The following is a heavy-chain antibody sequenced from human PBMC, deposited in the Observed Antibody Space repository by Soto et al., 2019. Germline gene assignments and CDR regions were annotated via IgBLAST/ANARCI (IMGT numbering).Heavy chain of an antibody. V-gene: IGHV3-9*01. CDR1: GFSFDDYG. CDR2: ISSYSGSI. CDR3: AKSMGGTANCMDV. J-gene: IGHJ6*02. Sequence: EVQLVESGGGLVQPGRSLRLSCAASGFSFDDYGMHWVRQAPGKGLEWVSGISSYSGSIGYAYSVKGRFTISRDNAKNSLYLQMHSLRAEDTDLYYCAKSMGGTANCMDVWGQGATVTVSS. D-gene: IGHD1-7*01.